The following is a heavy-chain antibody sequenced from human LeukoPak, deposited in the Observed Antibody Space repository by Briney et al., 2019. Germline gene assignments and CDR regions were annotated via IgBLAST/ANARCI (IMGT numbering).Heavy chain of an antibody. D-gene: IGHD3-22*01. CDR2: INHSGST. J-gene: IGHJ3*02. CDR1: GGSFSGYY. Sequence: SETLSLTCAVYGGSFSGYYWSWIRQPPGKGLEWIGEINHSGSTNYNLSLKSRVTMSVDTSKNQFSLKLSSVTAADTAVYYCAREVRSGYYYDSSGPRRDAFDIWGQGTMVTVSS. CDR3: AREVRSGYYYDSSGPRRDAFDI. V-gene: IGHV4-34*01.